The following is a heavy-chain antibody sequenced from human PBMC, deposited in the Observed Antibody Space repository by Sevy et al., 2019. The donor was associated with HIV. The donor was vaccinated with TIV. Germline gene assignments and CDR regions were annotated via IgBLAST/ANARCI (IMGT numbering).Heavy chain of an antibody. V-gene: IGHV3-30-3*01. Sequence: GGSVRLSCAASGFTFSSYAMHWVRQAPGKGLEWVAVISYDGSNKYYADSVKGRFTISRDNSKNTLYLQMNSLRAEDTAVYYCARDLSTMIAYFDYWGQGTLVTVSS. CDR3: ARDLSTMIAYFDY. CDR1: GFTFSSYA. D-gene: IGHD3-22*01. J-gene: IGHJ4*02. CDR2: ISYDGSNK.